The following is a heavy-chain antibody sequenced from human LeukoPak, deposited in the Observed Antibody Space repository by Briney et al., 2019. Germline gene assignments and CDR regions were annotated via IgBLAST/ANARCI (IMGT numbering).Heavy chain of an antibody. CDR3: ARYSVAAYNWFDP. CDR2: IYYSGST. Sequence: SETLSLTCTVSGVSISSYYWSWIRQPPGKGLEWIGYIYYSGSTNYNPSLKSRVTISVDTSENQFSLKLSSVTVADTAMYYCARYSVAAYNWFDPWGQGTLVTVSS. CDR1: GVSISSYY. V-gene: IGHV4-59*01. D-gene: IGHD6-6*01. J-gene: IGHJ5*02.